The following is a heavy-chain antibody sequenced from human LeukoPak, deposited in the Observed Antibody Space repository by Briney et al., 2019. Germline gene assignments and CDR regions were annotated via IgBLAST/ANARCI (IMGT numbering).Heavy chain of an antibody. CDR1: GDSFSGYY. CDR2: IIHNGST. CDR3: VRGFCRGDSCYSAEYCQH. Sequence: KASETLSLTCAVYGDSFSGYYWTWIRQTPEKGLECIGEIIHNGSTSVNPSLESRVTISVDTPKNQFSLKLPSVAAADTSGYYCVRGFCRGDSCYSAEYCQHWGQGTLVTVFS. J-gene: IGHJ1*01. V-gene: IGHV4-34*01. D-gene: IGHD2-15*01.